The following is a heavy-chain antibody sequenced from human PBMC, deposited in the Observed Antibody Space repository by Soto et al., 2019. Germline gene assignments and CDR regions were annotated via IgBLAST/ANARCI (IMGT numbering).Heavy chain of an antibody. CDR3: ASSSGSYFVRAFDI. CDR1: GFTFSSYS. D-gene: IGHD1-26*01. V-gene: IGHV3-48*02. Sequence: GGSLRLSCAASGFTFSSYSMNWVRQAPGKGLEWVLYISSSSSTIYYADSVKGRFTISRDNAKNSLYLQMNGLRDEYTAVYYCASSSGSYFVRAFDIWGQGTMVTVSS. CDR2: ISSSSSTI. J-gene: IGHJ3*02.